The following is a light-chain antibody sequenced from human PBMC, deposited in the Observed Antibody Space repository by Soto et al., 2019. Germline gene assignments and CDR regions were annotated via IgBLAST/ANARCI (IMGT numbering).Light chain of an antibody. CDR3: QQYGYSPCS. CDR2: KAS. J-gene: IGKJ2*04. CDR1: QTISSW. V-gene: IGKV1-5*03. Sequence: DIQMTQSPSTLSGSVGDRVTITCRASQTISSWLAWYQQKPGKAPKLLIYKASTLKSGVPSRFSGSGSGTEFTLTISSLQPDDFAVYHCQQYGYSPCSFGQGTKLQI.